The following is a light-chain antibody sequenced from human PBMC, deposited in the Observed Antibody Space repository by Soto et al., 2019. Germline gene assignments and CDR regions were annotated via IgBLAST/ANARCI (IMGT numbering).Light chain of an antibody. Sequence: DIVMTQSPLSLPVTPGEPASISCRSNESLLHSIGYNYLDWYLQKPGQSPQLLIYLGSNRASGVPGRFSGSGSGTDFTLKISRVEAEDVGIYYCMQALQTPRTFGQGTKLEIK. CDR1: ESLLHSIGYNY. CDR3: MQALQTPRT. CDR2: LGS. V-gene: IGKV2-28*01. J-gene: IGKJ2*01.